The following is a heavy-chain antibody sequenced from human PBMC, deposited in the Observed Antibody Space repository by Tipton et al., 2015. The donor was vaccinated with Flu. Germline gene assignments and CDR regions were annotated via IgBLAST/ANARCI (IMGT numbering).Heavy chain of an antibody. CDR1: GGSISSYY. CDR2: IYYGGST. J-gene: IGHJ1*01. D-gene: IGHD1-26*01. V-gene: IGHV4-59*01. Sequence: TLSLTCTVSGGSISSYYWSWIRQPPGKGLEWIGHIYYGGSTNYSPSLKSRVTISVDTFKNQFSLKLSSVTAADTAVYYCARYGTYDGSRYFQHWGQGTLVNVSS. CDR3: ARYGTYDGSRYFQH.